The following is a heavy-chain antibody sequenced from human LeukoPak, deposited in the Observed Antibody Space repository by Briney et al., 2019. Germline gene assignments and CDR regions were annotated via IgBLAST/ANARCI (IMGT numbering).Heavy chain of an antibody. Sequence: GASVKVSCKASGYTFTGYYMHWVRQAPGQGLEWMGWMNPNSGNTGYAQKFQGRVTMTRNTSISTAYMELSSLRSEDTAVYYCARPSRGWLQWGDFDYWGQGTPVTVSS. D-gene: IGHD5-24*01. CDR1: GYTFTGYY. CDR2: MNPNSGNT. J-gene: IGHJ4*02. CDR3: ARPSRGWLQWGDFDY. V-gene: IGHV1-8*02.